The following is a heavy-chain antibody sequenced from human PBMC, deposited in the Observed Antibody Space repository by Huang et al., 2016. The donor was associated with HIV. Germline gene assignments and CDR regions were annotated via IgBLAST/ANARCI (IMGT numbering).Heavy chain of an antibody. CDR3: AKDLTYTFGRHFDY. V-gene: IGHV3-30*02. CDR1: GFTFGSFG. Sequence: QVQLVESGGGVVQPGGSLTLSCTASGFTFGSFGMHWVRQAPGKGLEWVAFIRYDGNNYYYADSVRCRFTIARDNSKDTLYLQMNRLRPDDSAVYYCAKDLTYTFGRHFDYWGRGTLVTVSS. CDR2: IRYDGNNY. J-gene: IGHJ4*02. D-gene: IGHD3-3*01.